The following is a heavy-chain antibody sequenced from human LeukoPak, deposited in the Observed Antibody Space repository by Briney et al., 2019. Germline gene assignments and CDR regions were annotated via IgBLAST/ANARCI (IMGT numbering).Heavy chain of an antibody. CDR2: VSGSGRKT. J-gene: IGHJ4*02. Sequence: GGSLRLSCATSGFTFNSYAMSWVRQAPGKGLEWVSSVSGSGRKTYYADSVKGRFAISRDNSKNTLYLQMNSLRAEDTAVYYCAKDRYGDYSFDYWGQGTLVTVSS. D-gene: IGHD4-17*01. V-gene: IGHV3-23*01. CDR1: GFTFNSYA. CDR3: AKDRYGDYSFDY.